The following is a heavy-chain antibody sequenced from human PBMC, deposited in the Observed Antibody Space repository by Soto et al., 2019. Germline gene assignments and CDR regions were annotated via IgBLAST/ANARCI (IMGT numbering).Heavy chain of an antibody. Sequence: PSETLSLTCVVYGGSFSRYYWSWIRQPPGKGLEWIGEINHSETINYNPSLKSRVTISMNTFKNQFSLSLSSVTAADTAVYYCARGGLAAPQDYWGKGTLVTFSS. CDR3: ARGGLAAPQDY. V-gene: IGHV4-34*01. D-gene: IGHD6-13*01. CDR1: GGSFSRYY. J-gene: IGHJ4*02. CDR2: INHSETI.